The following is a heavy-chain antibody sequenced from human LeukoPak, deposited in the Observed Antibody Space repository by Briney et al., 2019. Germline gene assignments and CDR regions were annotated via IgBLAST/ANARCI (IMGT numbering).Heavy chain of an antibody. D-gene: IGHD3-3*02. V-gene: IGHV3-30*02. J-gene: IGHJ6*04. CDR3: AKEGAASWDVDD. CDR2: IRPDGHNK. Sequence: GGSLRLSCAASGFIFIGYGMHWVRQAPGKGPEWVAFIRPDGHNKYYADSVKGRFMISRDNSKNTVDLQMNSLRGDDTAMYYCAKEGAASWDVDDWGKGTTVTVSS. CDR1: GFIFIGYG.